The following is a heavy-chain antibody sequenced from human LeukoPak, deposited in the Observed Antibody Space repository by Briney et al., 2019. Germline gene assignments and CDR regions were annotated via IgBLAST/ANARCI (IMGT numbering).Heavy chain of an antibody. D-gene: IGHD3-22*01. V-gene: IGHV3-48*03. J-gene: IGHJ3*02. CDR1: GFTFSSYE. CDR2: ISSSGSTI. Sequence: GGSLRLSCAASGFTFSSYEVNWVRQAPGKGLEWVSYISSSGSTIYYADSVKGRFTISRDNAKNSLYLQMNSLRAEDTAVYYCARDSYYDSSGYHDAFDIWGQGTMVTVSS. CDR3: ARDSYYDSSGYHDAFDI.